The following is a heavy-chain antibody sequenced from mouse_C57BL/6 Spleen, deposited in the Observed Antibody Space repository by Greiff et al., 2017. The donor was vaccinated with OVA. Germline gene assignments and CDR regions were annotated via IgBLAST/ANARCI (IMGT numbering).Heavy chain of an antibody. CDR1: GFNIKNTY. V-gene: IGHV14-3*01. Sequence: VQLKESVAELVRPGASVKLSCTASGFNIKNTYMHWVKQRPEQGLEWIGRIDPANGNTKYAPKFQGKATITADTSSNTAYLQLSSLTSEDTAIYYCARGGTGTSGGFAYWGQGTLVTVSA. CDR3: ARGGTGTSGGFAY. CDR2: IDPANGNT. D-gene: IGHD4-1*01. J-gene: IGHJ3*01.